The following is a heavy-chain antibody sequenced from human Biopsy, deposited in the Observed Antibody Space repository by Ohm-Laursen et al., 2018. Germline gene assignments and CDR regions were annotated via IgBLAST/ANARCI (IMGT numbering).Heavy chain of an antibody. Sequence: SETLSLTCPVNGESSSGYFWNWIRQPPGKGLEWIGELNQSGSTKYNPSLKRRATLSADSSNSQFSLRLTSVTAADTAIYYCARGSGYFKLDVWGQGTTVTVSS. J-gene: IGHJ6*02. CDR2: LNQSGST. D-gene: IGHD5-12*01. CDR1: GESSSGYF. CDR3: ARGSGYFKLDV. V-gene: IGHV4-34*01.